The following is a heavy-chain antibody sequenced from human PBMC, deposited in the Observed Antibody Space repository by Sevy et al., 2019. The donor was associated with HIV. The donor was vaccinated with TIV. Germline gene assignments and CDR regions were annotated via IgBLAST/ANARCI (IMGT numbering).Heavy chain of an antibody. CDR3: ARPESLQYNYAFDS. J-gene: IGHJ4*02. CDR1: GDSISSSSYY. CDR2: IYYTGTT. Sequence: SETLSLICSVSGDSISSSSYYWGWVRQPPGKGLEWIGSIYYTGTTYYNPSLKSRVTISKDTSKNQLSLKLSSVTAADTAVYHCARPESLQYNYAFDSWGPGTLVTVSS. V-gene: IGHV4-39*01. D-gene: IGHD5-18*01.